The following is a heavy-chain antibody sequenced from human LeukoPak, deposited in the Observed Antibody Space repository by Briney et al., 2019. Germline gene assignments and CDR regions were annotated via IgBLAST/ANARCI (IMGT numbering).Heavy chain of an antibody. J-gene: IGHJ4*02. Sequence: SETLSLTCAVYGGSFSGYYWSWIRQPPGKGLEWIGEINHSGSTNYNPSLKSRVTISVDTSKNQFSLKLSSVTAEDTAVYYCARDPYPPLVVGANVDYWGQGTLVTVSS. CDR3: ARDPYPPLVVGANVDY. V-gene: IGHV4-34*01. CDR2: INHSGST. D-gene: IGHD1-26*01. CDR1: GGSFSGYY.